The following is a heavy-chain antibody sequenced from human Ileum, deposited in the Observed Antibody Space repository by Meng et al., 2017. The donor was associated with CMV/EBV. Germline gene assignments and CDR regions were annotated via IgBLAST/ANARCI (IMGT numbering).Heavy chain of an antibody. Sequence: QVQLQEAGLGLVRPSETLSPTCTVSGASLNDYYWSWIRQPAGKGLEWIGRTFATGTTNYNPSLKSRVTMSVDTSKNQFSLKLTSVTAADTAVYFCARDRFDPWGQGALVTVSS. CDR1: GASLNDYY. CDR2: TFATGTT. CDR3: ARDRFDP. V-gene: IGHV4-4*07. J-gene: IGHJ5*02.